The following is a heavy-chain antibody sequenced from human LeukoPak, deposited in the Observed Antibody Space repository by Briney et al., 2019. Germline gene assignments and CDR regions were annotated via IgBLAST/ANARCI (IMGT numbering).Heavy chain of an antibody. J-gene: IGHJ4*02. Sequence: PGGSLRLSCAASRFTFSSYAMHCVRQAPGKGLEWVAVISYDGSNKYYADSVKGRFTISSDNSKNTLYLQMNSLRAEDTAVYYCARDPSIRLTTSPDYWGQGTLVTVSS. V-gene: IGHV3-30-3*01. CDR1: RFTFSSYA. D-gene: IGHD4-11*01. CDR3: ARDPSIRLTTSPDY. CDR2: ISYDGSNK.